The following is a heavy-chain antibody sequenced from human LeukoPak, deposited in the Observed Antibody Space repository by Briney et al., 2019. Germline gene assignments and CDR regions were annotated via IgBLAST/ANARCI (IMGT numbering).Heavy chain of an antibody. D-gene: IGHD1-26*01. Sequence: ASVKVSCKASGYTFTGYYMHWVRQAPGQGLEWMGWINPNSGGTNYAQKFQGRVTMTRDTSISTAYMELSRLRSDDTAVYYCARGVDEWELPNFWFDPWGQGALVIVSS. CDR2: INPNSGGT. CDR3: ARGVDEWELPNFWFDP. CDR1: GYTFTGYY. V-gene: IGHV1-2*02. J-gene: IGHJ5*02.